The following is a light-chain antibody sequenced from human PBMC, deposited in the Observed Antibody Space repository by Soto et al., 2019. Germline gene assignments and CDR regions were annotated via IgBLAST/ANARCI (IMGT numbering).Light chain of an antibody. CDR2: DGS. V-gene: IGLV3-21*02. CDR1: NVRSKS. CDR3: QVWDGSSDHYV. J-gene: IGLJ1*01. Sequence: SYELTQPPSVSVAPGQTARITCGGNNVRSKSVHWYQQKPGQAPVLVVYDGSDRPSGMPERFSGSNSGNTATLTIIRVEDGDEAEYYCQVWDGSSDHYVFGSGTKVTVL.